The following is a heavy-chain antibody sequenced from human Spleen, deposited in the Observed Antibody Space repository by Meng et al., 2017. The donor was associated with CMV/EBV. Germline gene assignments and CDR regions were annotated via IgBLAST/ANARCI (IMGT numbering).Heavy chain of an antibody. CDR3: ARRGIGSSNLSNWLHP. D-gene: IGHD2-2*01. J-gene: IGHJ5*02. CDR2: IYPGDFDT. CDR1: GYSFTNYW. V-gene: IGHV5-51*01. Sequence: GGSLRLSCKGSGYSFTNYWIGWVRQMPGKGLEWMGIIYPGDFDTKYSPSFQGQVTISADKSISTAYLQWSSLKASDTAMYYCARRGIGSSNLSNWLHPWGQGTLVTVSS.